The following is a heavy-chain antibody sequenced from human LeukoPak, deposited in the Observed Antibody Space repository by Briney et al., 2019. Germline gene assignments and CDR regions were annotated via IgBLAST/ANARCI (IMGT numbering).Heavy chain of an antibody. CDR3: ARRPQGAYDI. Sequence: GGSLRLSCVASGFTFSSYAMHWVRQAPGKGLEYVSAISSSGSSTFYAISVKGRFTISRDNSKNALYLQMGSLRAEDMAVYYCARRPQGAYDIWGQGTMVTVSS. V-gene: IGHV3-64*01. CDR2: ISSSGSST. CDR1: GFTFSSYA. J-gene: IGHJ3*02.